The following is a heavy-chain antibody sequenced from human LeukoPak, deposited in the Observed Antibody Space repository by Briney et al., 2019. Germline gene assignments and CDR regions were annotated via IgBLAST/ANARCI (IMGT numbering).Heavy chain of an antibody. CDR2: ISSSSSYI. CDR3: ARALSEAGTPRN. V-gene: IGHV3-21*01. J-gene: IGHJ4*02. CDR1: GFTFSSYS. Sequence: PGGSLRLSCAASGFTFSSYSMNWVRQAPGKGLEWVSSISSSSSYIYYADSVKGRFTISRDNAKNSLYLQMNSLRAEDTAVYYCARALSEAGTPRNWGQGTLVTVSS. D-gene: IGHD6-19*01.